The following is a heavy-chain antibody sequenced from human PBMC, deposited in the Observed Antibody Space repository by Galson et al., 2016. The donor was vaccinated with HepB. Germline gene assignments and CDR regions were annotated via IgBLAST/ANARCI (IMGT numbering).Heavy chain of an antibody. Sequence: SLRLSCAASGFAFSVYGMTWVRQAPRKGLEWVAAISTSGGSTDYAHSVKGRFTISRDNSKNMLYLRMNSLRVEDTALYYCAKGTTRLGDNWGQGTLVTVSS. V-gene: IGHV3-23*01. CDR2: ISTSGGST. D-gene: IGHD4-11*01. CDR3: AKGTTRLGDN. J-gene: IGHJ4*02. CDR1: GFAFSVYG.